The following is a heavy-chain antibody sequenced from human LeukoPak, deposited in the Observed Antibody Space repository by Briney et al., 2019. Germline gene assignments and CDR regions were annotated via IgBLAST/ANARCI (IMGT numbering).Heavy chain of an antibody. V-gene: IGHV3-33*01. D-gene: IGHD6-13*01. CDR2: IWYDGSDK. J-gene: IGHJ4*02. CDR1: GFTFSTYG. Sequence: GRSLRLSCAASGFTFSTYGMHWVRQSPGQGLEWVAIIWYDGSDKYYADSVKGRFAISRDNSKNTLYLQMNSLKAEDTAVYYCAREGGQQLGSFDFWGQGTLDTVSS. CDR3: AREGGQQLGSFDF.